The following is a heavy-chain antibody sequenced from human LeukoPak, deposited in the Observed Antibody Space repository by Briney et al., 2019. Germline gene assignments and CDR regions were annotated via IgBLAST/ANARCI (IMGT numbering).Heavy chain of an antibody. V-gene: IGHV1-2*02. CDR1: GYTFTGYY. CDR2: INPNSGGT. J-gene: IGHJ4*02. D-gene: IGHD3-10*02. CDR3: ARFHGNMFSFDY. Sequence: ASVKVSCKASGYTFTGYYMHWVRQAPGQGLEWMGWINPNSGGTNYAQKLQGRVTMTRDTSISTAYMELSRLRSDDTAVYYCARFHGNMFSFDYWGQGTLVTVSS.